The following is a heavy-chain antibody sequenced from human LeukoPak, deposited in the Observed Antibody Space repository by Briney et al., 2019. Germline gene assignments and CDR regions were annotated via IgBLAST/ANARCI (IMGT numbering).Heavy chain of an antibody. CDR2: IYYSGST. D-gene: IGHD5/OR15-5a*01. Sequence: TTSETLSLTCTVSGGSISSYYWSWIRQPPGKGLEWIGYIYYSGSTNYNPSLRSRVTISVDTSKNQFSLKLSSVTAADTAVYYCARHSSVRSPFDYWGQGTLVAVSS. CDR1: GGSISSYY. CDR3: ARHSSVRSPFDY. V-gene: IGHV4-59*08. J-gene: IGHJ4*02.